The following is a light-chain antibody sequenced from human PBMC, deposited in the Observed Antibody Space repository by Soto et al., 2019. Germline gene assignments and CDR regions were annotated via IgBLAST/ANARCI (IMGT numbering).Light chain of an antibody. CDR1: QRMSRW. CDR2: DAS. CDR3: QQYNLYPWT. Sequence: GDRVTITCRASQRMSRWLAWYQQKPGNAPKLLIYDASNLESGVPSRFSGSGSGTEFTLTISSLQPDDFATYYCQQYNLYPWTFGQGTRVEIK. V-gene: IGKV1-5*01. J-gene: IGKJ1*01.